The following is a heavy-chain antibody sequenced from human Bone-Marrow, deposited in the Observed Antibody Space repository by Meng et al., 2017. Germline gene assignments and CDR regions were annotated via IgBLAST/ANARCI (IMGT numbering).Heavy chain of an antibody. J-gene: IGHJ4*02. CDR1: GFTFSSYS. V-gene: IGHV3-21*01. Sequence: GESLKISCAASGFTFSSYSMNWVRQAPGKGLEWVSSISSSSSYIYYADSVKGRFTISRDNAKNSQYLQMNSLRAEDPAVYYFARGMKSSYSGSYYSQDYWGQGTLVTVSS. CDR3: ARGMKSSYSGSYYSQDY. D-gene: IGHD1-26*01. CDR2: ISSSSSYI.